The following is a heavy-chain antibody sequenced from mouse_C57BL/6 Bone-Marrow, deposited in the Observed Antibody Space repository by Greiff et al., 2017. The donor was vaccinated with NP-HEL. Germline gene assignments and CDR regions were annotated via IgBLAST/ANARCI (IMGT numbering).Heavy chain of an antibody. D-gene: IGHD4-1*01. J-gene: IGHJ4*01. Sequence: QVQLQQPGTELVKPGASVKLSCKASGYTFPSYWMHWVKQRPGQGLEWIGNINPSNGGTNYNEKFKSKATLTVDKSSSTAYMQLSSLTSEDSAVYYCARGLTGYYAMDYWGQGTSVTGSS. CDR1: GYTFPSYW. CDR3: ARGLTGYYAMDY. CDR2: INPSNGGT. V-gene: IGHV1-53*01.